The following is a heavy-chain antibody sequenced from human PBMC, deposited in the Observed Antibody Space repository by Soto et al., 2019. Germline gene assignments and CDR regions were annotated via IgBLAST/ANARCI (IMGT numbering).Heavy chain of an antibody. CDR3: ARELWFGEPSSYYYYGMDV. Sequence: GALRLSCAASGFTVSSNYMSWVRQAPGKGLEWVSVIYSGGSTYYADSVKGRFTISRDNSKNTLYPQMNSLRAEDTAVYYCARELWFGEPSSYYYYGMDVWGQGTTVTVSS. J-gene: IGHJ6*02. V-gene: IGHV3-53*01. CDR2: IYSGGST. D-gene: IGHD3-10*01. CDR1: GFTVSSNY.